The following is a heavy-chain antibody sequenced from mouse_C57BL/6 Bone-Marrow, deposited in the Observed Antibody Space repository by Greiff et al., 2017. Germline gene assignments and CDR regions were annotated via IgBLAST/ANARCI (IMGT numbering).Heavy chain of an antibody. D-gene: IGHD6-1*01. V-gene: IGHV1-55*01. CDR2: IYPGSGST. Sequence: QVQLQQSGAELVKPGASVKMSCKASGYTFTSYWITWVKQSPGQGLEWIGDIYPGSGSTNYNEKFKSKATLTVDTSTSTAYMQLSSLTSEDSAVYYCARQRSRPSFAYGGRGTLVTVSA. CDR3: ARQRSRPSFAY. CDR1: GYTFTSYW. J-gene: IGHJ3*01.